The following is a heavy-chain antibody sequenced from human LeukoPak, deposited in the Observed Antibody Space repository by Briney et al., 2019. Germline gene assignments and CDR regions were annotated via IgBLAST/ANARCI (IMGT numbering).Heavy chain of an antibody. Sequence: PSETLSLTCAVYGGSFSGYYWSWIRQPPGKGLEWIGEINHSGSTNYNPSLKSRVTISVDTSKNQFSLKLSSVTAADTAVYYCARVIYIMKYQRKYYFDYWGQGTLVTVSS. CDR3: ARVIYIMKYQRKYYFDY. J-gene: IGHJ4*02. V-gene: IGHV4-34*01. CDR2: INHSGST. D-gene: IGHD2-2*01. CDR1: GGSFSGYY.